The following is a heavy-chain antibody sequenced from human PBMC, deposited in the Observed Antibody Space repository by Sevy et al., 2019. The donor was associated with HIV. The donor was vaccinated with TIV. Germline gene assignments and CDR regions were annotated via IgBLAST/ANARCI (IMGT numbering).Heavy chain of an antibody. Sequence: GGSLRLSCTASGFTFSSYWMAWVRQAPGKGLEWVANINRDGSEKDYLDSVKGRFTISRDNAKNSLYLQMNSLRAEDTAVYYCERAGSLFAYWGQGTLVTVSS. V-gene: IGHV3-7*03. CDR3: ERAGSLFAY. CDR2: INRDGSEK. J-gene: IGHJ4*02. CDR1: GFTFSSYW. D-gene: IGHD3-10*01.